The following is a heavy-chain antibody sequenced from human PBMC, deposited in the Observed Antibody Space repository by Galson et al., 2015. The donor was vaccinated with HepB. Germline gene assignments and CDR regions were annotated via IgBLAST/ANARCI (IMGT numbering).Heavy chain of an antibody. CDR2: IRYDGSNK. D-gene: IGHD3-10*01. Sequence: SLRLSCAASGFTFSSYGMHWVRQAPGKGLEWVAFIRYDGSNKYYADSVKGRFTISRGNSKNTLYLQMNSLRAEDTAVYYCARGSYGSGSYSSLYYYGMDVWGQGTTVTVSS. CDR3: ARGSYGSGSYSSLYYYGMDV. J-gene: IGHJ6*02. V-gene: IGHV3-30*02. CDR1: GFTFSSYG.